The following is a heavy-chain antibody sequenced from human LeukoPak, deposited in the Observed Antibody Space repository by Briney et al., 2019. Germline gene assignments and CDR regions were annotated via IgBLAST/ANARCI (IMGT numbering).Heavy chain of an antibody. CDR2: IWYDGSNK. CDR1: GFTFSSYG. V-gene: IGHV3-33*01. Sequence: GGSLRLSCAASGFTFSSYGIHWVRQAPGKGLEWVAGIWYDGSNKYYADSVKGRFTISRDNSKNTLYQQMNSLRAEDTAVYYCARGIAAAGFDYWGQGTLVTVSS. J-gene: IGHJ4*02. D-gene: IGHD6-13*01. CDR3: ARGIAAAGFDY.